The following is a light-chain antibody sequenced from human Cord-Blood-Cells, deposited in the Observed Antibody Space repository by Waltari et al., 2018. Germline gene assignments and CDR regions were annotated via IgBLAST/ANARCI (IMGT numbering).Light chain of an antibody. J-gene: IGLJ2*01. CDR1: SSDVGGYNH. CDR2: DVS. CDR3: SSYTSSSTLVV. V-gene: IGLV2-14*01. Sequence: QSALTQPASVSGSPGQSITISCPGPSSDVGGYNHVSWYQQHPAKAPKRMIYDVSNRPSGVSNRFSGSKSGNTASLTISGLQAEDEADYYCSSYTSSSTLVVFGGGTKLTVL.